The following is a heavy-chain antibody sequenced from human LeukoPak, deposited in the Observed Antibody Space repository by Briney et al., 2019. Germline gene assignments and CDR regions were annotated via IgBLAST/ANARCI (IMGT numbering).Heavy chain of an antibody. J-gene: IGHJ4*02. D-gene: IGHD3-10*01. Sequence: GGSLRLSCAASGFTFSTYAMHWVRQAPGKGLEWVAVISYDGSNKYYADSVKGRFTISRDNSKNTLYLQMNSLRPEDTAVYYCARSRGYFGAFPHADYFDYWGQGTLVTVSS. CDR1: GFTFSTYA. V-gene: IGHV3-30*04. CDR3: ARSRGYFGAFPHADYFDY. CDR2: ISYDGSNK.